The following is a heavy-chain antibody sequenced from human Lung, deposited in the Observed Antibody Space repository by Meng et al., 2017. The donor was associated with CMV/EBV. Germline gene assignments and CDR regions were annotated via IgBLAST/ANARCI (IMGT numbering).Heavy chain of an antibody. CDR3: ARDDDPIKIGYYYYYGMDV. Sequence: ASLKVSCKASGYTFTGYYMHWVRKAPGQGLEWMGWINPNSGGTNYAQKFQGRVTMTRDTSISTAYMELSRMRSDDTAVYYCARDDDPIKIGYYYYYGMDVWGQGTTVTVSS. J-gene: IGHJ6*02. D-gene: IGHD3-16*01. CDR2: INPNSGGT. CDR1: GYTFTGYY. V-gene: IGHV1-2*02.